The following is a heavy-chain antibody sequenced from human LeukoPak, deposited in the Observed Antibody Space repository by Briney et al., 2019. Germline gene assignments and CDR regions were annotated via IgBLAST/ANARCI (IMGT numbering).Heavy chain of an antibody. CDR1: GYTFTNYY. D-gene: IGHD6-13*01. CDR2: INTTGGSA. V-gene: IGHV1-46*01. Sequence: ASVKVSCKASGYTFTNYYIHWVRQAPGQGLEWMGIINTTGGSASYAQKFQGRVSMTSDTSTGTLYLELSSLRSEDTAVYYCARDRSGSRWRWFDPWGQGTLVTVSS. CDR3: ARDRSGSRWRWFDP. J-gene: IGHJ5*02.